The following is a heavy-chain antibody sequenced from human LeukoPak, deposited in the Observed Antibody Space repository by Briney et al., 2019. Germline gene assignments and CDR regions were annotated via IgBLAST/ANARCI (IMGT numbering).Heavy chain of an antibody. J-gene: IGHJ4*02. CDR1: GGSISSYY. Sequence: SETLSLTCTVSGGSISSYYWSWIRQPPGKGLEWIGYISYSGSTNYNPSLKSRVTISVDTTKNQFSLKLSSVTAADTAVYYCARYVWGSYPTFEDYWGQGTLVTVSS. CDR2: ISYSGST. V-gene: IGHV4-59*01. CDR3: ARYVWGSYPTFEDY. D-gene: IGHD3-16*02.